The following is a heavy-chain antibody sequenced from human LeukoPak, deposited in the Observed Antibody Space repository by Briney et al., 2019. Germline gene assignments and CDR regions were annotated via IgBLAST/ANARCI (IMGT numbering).Heavy chain of an antibody. CDR2: IIPISGTA. CDR3: ARELDDYGDINWFDP. CDR1: GGTFSSYA. J-gene: IGHJ5*02. D-gene: IGHD4-17*01. Sequence: SVQDSCKASGGTFSSYAINGVRQAPGQGLEWMGGIIPISGTANYAQKFQGRLTITTDESTRTPDMDVSSLTSEYPAGYYCARELDDYGDINWFDPWGQGTLVTVSS. V-gene: IGHV1-69*05.